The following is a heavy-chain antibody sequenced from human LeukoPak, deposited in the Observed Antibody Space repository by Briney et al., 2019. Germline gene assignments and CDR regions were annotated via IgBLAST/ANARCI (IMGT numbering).Heavy chain of an antibody. Sequence: PGESLKISCKGSGYSFTSYWIGWVCQMPGKGLEWMGIVYPGDSDTKYSPSFQGQVTISADKSISTSFLQWNSLKASDTAMYYCARHGSTLATNYWGQGTLVTVSS. J-gene: IGHJ4*02. CDR2: VYPGDSDT. CDR1: GYSFTSYW. CDR3: ARHGSTLATNY. V-gene: IGHV5-51*01. D-gene: IGHD5-12*01.